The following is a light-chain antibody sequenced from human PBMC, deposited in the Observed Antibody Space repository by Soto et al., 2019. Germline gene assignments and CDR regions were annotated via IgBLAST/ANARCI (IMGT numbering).Light chain of an antibody. CDR3: MQGRHLAWT. J-gene: IGKJ1*01. V-gene: IGKV2-30*01. Sequence: DVVVTQSPLSLPVTLGQSVSISCRSSQSLENSDGKTYLSWFKQRPGQSPRRLISEVSKRDSGVPDRIRGSGLGTDFTLHISSVEAEDVGVYYCMQGRHLAWTFGQGTRVEIK. CDR1: QSLENSDGKTY. CDR2: EVS.